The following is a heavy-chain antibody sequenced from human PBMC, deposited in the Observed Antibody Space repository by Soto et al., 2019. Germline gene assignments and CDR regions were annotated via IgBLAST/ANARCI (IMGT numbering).Heavy chain of an antibody. D-gene: IGHD5-18*01. Sequence: SETLSLTCTVSGGSISSYYWSWIRQPPGKGLEWIGYIYYSGSTNYNPSLKSRVTISLDTSKNQFSLKLSSVTAADTAVYYCARAAASWEQLAQVAYAICGQGTMVTVSS. V-gene: IGHV4-59*01. CDR1: GGSISSYY. CDR3: ARAAASWEQLAQVAYAI. J-gene: IGHJ3*02. CDR2: IYYSGST.